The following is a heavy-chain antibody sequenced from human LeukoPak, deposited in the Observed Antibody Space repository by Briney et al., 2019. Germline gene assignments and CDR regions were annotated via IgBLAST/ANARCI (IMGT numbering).Heavy chain of an antibody. J-gene: IGHJ5*02. Sequence: SETLSLTCTVSGGSISSGSYYWSWIRKPAGKGLEWIGRIYTSGSTNYNPSLKSRVTISVDTSKNQFSLKLSSVTAADTAVYYCARSSYSGGWYADWFDPWGQGTLVTVSS. V-gene: IGHV4-61*02. CDR2: IYTSGST. CDR3: ARSSYSGGWYADWFDP. D-gene: IGHD6-19*01. CDR1: GGSISSGSYY.